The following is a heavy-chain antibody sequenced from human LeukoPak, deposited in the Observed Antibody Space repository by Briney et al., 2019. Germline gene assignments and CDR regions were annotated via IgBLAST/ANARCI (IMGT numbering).Heavy chain of an antibody. D-gene: IGHD2-2*01. CDR2: LSSDGNNQ. CDR1: GFTFSCCG. J-gene: IGHJ4*02. CDR3: AKEVVVVPAAKWAFDY. Sequence: GRSLRLSCAASGFTFSCCGMHWVRQAAGKGLEWVTVLSSDGNNQYYADSVKGRFTISRDISKNTIYLQMNSLRAEDTAVYYCAKEVVVVPAAKWAFDYWGQGTLVTVSS. V-gene: IGHV3-30*18.